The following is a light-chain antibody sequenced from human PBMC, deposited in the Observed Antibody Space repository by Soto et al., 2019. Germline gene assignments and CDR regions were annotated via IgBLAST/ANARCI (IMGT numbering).Light chain of an antibody. Sequence: QSVLTQPASVSGSPGQSITISCTGTSSDVGGYNYVSWYQQHPGKAPKLMIYDVSNRPSGVSNRFSGSKSGNTASLTISGLQSEDQADYQCSSYTSSSTYVVFGGGTKLTVL. V-gene: IGLV2-14*01. CDR1: SSDVGGYNY. CDR2: DVS. CDR3: SSYTSSSTYVV. J-gene: IGLJ2*01.